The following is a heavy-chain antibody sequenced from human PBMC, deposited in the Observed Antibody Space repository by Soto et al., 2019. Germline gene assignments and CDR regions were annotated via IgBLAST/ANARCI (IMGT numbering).Heavy chain of an antibody. CDR2: VSPPFRTS. CDR1: GVSFNNNG. V-gene: IGHV1-69*01. J-gene: IGHJ6*02. CDR3: ARVLYYSSGSYCPYGMDV. Sequence: QVQLVQSGAEVKKPGSSVKVSCKTSGVSFNNNGIGWGRQAPGHGLEWMGGVSPPFRTSNYARKFQGRISITADASTGTVNMELSSLTSEDTAQYYCARVLYYSSGSYCPYGMDVWGQGTTVTVSS. D-gene: IGHD3-10*01.